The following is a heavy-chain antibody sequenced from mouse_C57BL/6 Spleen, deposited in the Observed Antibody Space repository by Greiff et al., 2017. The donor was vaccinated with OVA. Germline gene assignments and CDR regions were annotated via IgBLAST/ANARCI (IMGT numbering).Heavy chain of an antibody. CDR2: IWGDGST. Sequence: VKLMESGPGLVAPSQSLSITCTVSGFSLTSYGVSWVRQPPGKGLEWLGAIWGDGSTNYHSALISRLSLSKDNSKSQVFLKLNSLQTYDTATYYCAKGSGYGYFDYWGQGTTLTVSS. V-gene: IGHV2-3*01. CDR1: GFSLTSYG. J-gene: IGHJ2*01. D-gene: IGHD3-2*02. CDR3: AKGSGYGYFDY.